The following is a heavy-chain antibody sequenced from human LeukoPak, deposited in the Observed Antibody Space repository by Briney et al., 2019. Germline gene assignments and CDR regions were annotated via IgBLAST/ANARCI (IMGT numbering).Heavy chain of an antibody. CDR1: GDSVSSNSAA. CDR3: ARDDWNYRGKSLPDYYYYYMDV. J-gene: IGHJ6*03. CDR2: TYYRSKWYN. Sequence: SQTLSLTCAISGDSVSSNSAAWNWIRQSPSRGLEWLGRTYYRSKWYNDYAVSVKSRITINPDTSKNQFSLQLNSVTPEDTAVYYCARDDWNYRGKSLPDYYYYYMDVWGKGTTVTVSS. D-gene: IGHD1-7*01. V-gene: IGHV6-1*01.